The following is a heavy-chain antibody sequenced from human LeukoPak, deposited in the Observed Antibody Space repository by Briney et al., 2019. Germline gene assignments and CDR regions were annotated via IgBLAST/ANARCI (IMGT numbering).Heavy chain of an antibody. V-gene: IGHV3-30*04. Sequence: GRSLRLSCAASGFAFSSYAMHWVRQAPGKGLEWVAVISYDGSNKYYADSVKGRFTISRDNSKNTLYLQMNSLRAEDTAVYYCARGEGYCSGGSCYFQYYFDYWGQGTLVTVSS. CDR3: ARGEGYCSGGSCYFQYYFDY. D-gene: IGHD2-15*01. CDR1: GFAFSSYA. CDR2: ISYDGSNK. J-gene: IGHJ4*02.